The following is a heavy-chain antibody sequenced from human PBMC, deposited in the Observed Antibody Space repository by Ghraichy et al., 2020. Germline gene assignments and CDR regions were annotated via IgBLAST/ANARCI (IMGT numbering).Heavy chain of an antibody. Sequence: SETLSLTCTVSGGSISSSSYYWGWIRQPPGKGLEWIGSIYYSGSTYYNPSLKSRVTISVDTSKNQFSLQLRSVTAADTAVYYWLRIEYSSSGDAFAIWGQGTMLTVSS. D-gene: IGHD6-6*01. CDR1: GGSISSSSYY. J-gene: IGHJ3*02. CDR3: LRIEYSSSGDAFAI. CDR2: IYYSGST. V-gene: IGHV4-39*01.